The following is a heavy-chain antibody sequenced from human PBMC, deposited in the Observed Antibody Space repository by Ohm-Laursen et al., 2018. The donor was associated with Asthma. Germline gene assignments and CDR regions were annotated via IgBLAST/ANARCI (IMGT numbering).Heavy chain of an antibody. Sequence: GTLSLTCTVSGGSISSYYWSWIRQPPGKGLEWIGYIYYSGSTNYNPSLKSRVTISVDTSKNQFSLKLSSVTAADTAVYYCATGGISWYFDLWGRGTLVTVSS. CDR1: GGSISSYY. J-gene: IGHJ2*01. CDR3: ATGGISWYFDL. V-gene: IGHV4-59*01. D-gene: IGHD3-16*01. CDR2: IYYSGST.